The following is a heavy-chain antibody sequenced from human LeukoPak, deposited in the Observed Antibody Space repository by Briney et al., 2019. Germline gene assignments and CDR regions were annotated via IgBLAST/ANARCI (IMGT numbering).Heavy chain of an antibody. Sequence: ASVKVSCKASGYTFTSYGISWVRQAPGQRLEWMGWINAGNGNTKYSQKFQGRVTIARDTSASTAYMELSSLRSEDTAVYYCARARSVAGSYYFDYWGQGTLVTVSS. D-gene: IGHD6-19*01. CDR1: GYTFTSYG. CDR3: ARARSVAGSYYFDY. J-gene: IGHJ4*02. V-gene: IGHV1-3*01. CDR2: INAGNGNT.